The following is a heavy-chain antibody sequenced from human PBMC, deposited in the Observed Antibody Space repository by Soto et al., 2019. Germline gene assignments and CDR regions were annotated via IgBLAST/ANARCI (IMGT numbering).Heavy chain of an antibody. CDR2: INPNSGGT. V-gene: IGHV1-2*04. D-gene: IGHD2-2*01. J-gene: IGHJ6*02. CDR1: GYTFTGYY. CDR3: ARDDEYCSSTSCARAYYYGMDV. Sequence: EASVKVSCKASGYTFTGYYMHWVRQAPGQGLEWMGWINPNSGGTNYAQKFQGWVTMTRDTSISTAYMELSRLRSDDTAVYYCARDDEYCSSTSCARAYYYGMDVWGQGTTVTVSS.